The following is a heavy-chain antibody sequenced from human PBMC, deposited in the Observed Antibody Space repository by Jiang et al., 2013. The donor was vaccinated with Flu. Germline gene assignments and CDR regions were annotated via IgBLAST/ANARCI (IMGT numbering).Heavy chain of an antibody. CDR2: FFVMTK. CDR1: GFSLSNTRMG. V-gene: IGHV2-26*01. J-gene: IGHJ4*02. D-gene: IGHD4-23*01. Sequence: KPTQTLTLTCTVSGFSLSNTRMGVSWIRQPPREGPGVACTHFFVMTKNTYSTSLKSRLTISKDTSKSQVVLTMTNMDPVATATYYCARMMFDYGGRRYYFDYWGRGNPGHRLL. CDR3: ARMMFDYGGRRYYFDY.